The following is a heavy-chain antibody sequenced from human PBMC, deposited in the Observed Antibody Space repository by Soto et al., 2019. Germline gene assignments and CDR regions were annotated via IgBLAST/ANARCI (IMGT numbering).Heavy chain of an antibody. D-gene: IGHD3-10*01. CDR3: ARLFMVRGVPPYRIDF. J-gene: IGHJ6*02. CDR2: IDPSDSYT. Sequence: GASLKISCKGSGYSFTSYWISWVRQMPGKGLEWMGRIDPSDSYTNYSPSFQGHVTISADKSISTAYLQWSSLKASDTTMYYCARLFMVRGVPPYRIDFWGQGTSVTGSS. V-gene: IGHV5-10-1*01. CDR1: GYSFTSYW.